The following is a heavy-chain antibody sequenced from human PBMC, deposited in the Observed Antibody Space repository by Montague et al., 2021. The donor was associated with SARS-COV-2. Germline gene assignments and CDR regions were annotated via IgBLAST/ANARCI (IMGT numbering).Heavy chain of an antibody. V-gene: IGHV3-7*03. J-gene: IGHJ3*02. D-gene: IGHD5-12*01. CDR1: GFSFYTYW. CDR2: INQDGSEK. Sequence: SLRLSCAASGFSFYTYWMNWVRQAPGKGLEWVANINQDGSEKYYVGSVKGRFTISRDTANNSVYLQMNFLGAEDTAVYYCARDQGGYGTFDIWGQGTMVTVSS. CDR3: ARDQGGYGTFDI.